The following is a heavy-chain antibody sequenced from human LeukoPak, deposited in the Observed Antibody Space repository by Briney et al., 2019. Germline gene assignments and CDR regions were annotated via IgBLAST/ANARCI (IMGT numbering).Heavy chain of an antibody. Sequence: SETLSLTCTVSGGSISSGSYYWSWIRQPPGKGLEWIGYIYYSGSTNYNPSLKSRVTISVDTSKNQFSLKLSSVTAADTAVYYCASGVDTAMVFGYWGQGTLVTVSS. J-gene: IGHJ4*02. CDR1: GGSISSGSYY. D-gene: IGHD5-18*01. CDR3: ASGVDTAMVFGY. V-gene: IGHV4-61*01. CDR2: IYYSGST.